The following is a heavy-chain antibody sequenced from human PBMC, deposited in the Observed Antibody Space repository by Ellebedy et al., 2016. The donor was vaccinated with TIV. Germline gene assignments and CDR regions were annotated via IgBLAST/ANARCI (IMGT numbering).Heavy chain of an antibody. J-gene: IGHJ4*02. Sequence: SETLSLTCTVSGDSISAYYWSWIRQPTGQGLEWIGYIHYSGSTDYNPSLKSRLTMSIDTSKNQFSLKLSSVTAADTAVYYCARDRTGTSFDYWGQGTLVTVSS. CDR3: ARDRTGTSFDY. CDR1: GDSISAYY. D-gene: IGHD1-1*01. CDR2: IHYSGST. V-gene: IGHV4-59*12.